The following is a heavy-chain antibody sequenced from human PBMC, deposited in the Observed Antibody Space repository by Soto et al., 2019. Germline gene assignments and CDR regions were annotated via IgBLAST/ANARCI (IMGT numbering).Heavy chain of an antibody. CDR1: GFTFDDYA. D-gene: IGHD3-22*01. CDR2: LSWNGVTI. Sequence: EVQLVESGGGLVQPGRSLRLSCAASGFTFDDYAMHWVRQVPGKGLQWVSGLSWNGVTIGYAASVRGRFTISRDNAKKFLDLQRNGGRPADTALYFCAASRAYDSSDYSGFHYGMDLWGLGTTVTVS. V-gene: IGHV3-9*01. CDR3: AASRAYDSSDYSGFHYGMDL. J-gene: IGHJ6*02.